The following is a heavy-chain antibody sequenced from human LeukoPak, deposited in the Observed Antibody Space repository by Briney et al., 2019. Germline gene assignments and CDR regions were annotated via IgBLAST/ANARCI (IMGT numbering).Heavy chain of an antibody. D-gene: IGHD3-22*01. Sequence: SETLSLTCAVYGGSFSGYYCSWIRQPPGKGLEWIGEINRSGSTNYNPSLKSRVTISVGTSKNQFSLKLSSVTAADTAVYYCARLDPSYYYDSSGYYRYWGQGTLVTVSS. CDR3: ARLDPSYYYDSSGYYRY. J-gene: IGHJ4*02. V-gene: IGHV4-34*01. CDR2: INRSGST. CDR1: GGSFSGYY.